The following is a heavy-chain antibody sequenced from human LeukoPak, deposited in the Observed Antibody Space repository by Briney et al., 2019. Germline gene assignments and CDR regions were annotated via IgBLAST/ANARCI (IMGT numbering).Heavy chain of an antibody. V-gene: IGHV1-2*02. Sequence: ASVKVSCKASGYTFTGYYMHWVRQAPGQGLEWMGWINPNSGGTNYAQKFQGRVTMTRDTSISTAYMDLASLRSDDLAVYYCARRVRASTGTGYYYYYMDVWGKGTTVIVSS. J-gene: IGHJ6*03. CDR3: ARRVRASTGTGYYYYYMDV. CDR2: INPNSGGT. D-gene: IGHD2-2*03. CDR1: GYTFTGYY.